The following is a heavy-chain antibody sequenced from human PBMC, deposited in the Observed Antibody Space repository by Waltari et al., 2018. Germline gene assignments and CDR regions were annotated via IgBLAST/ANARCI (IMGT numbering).Heavy chain of an antibody. CDR1: GGSISSYY. CDR2: IYTSGST. V-gene: IGHV4-4*07. CDR3: ARVMYSSSWGYYYYYMDV. J-gene: IGHJ6*03. Sequence: QVQLQESGPGLVKPSETLSLTCTVSGGSISSYYWSWIRQPAGKGLEWIGRIYTSGSTNYNPSLKSRVTMSVDTSKNQFSLKLSSVTAADTAVYYCARVMYSSSWGYYYYYMDVWGKGTTVTISS. D-gene: IGHD6-13*01.